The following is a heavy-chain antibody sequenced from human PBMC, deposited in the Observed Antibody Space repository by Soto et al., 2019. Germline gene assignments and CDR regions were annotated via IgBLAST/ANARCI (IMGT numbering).Heavy chain of an antibody. J-gene: IGHJ5*02. V-gene: IGHV5-10-1*01. D-gene: IGHD3-22*01. CDR1: GYSFTSYW. CDR3: ARHKAFYYDTSGA. CDR2: IDPSDSYT. Sequence: GESLKISCKGSGYSFTSYWISWVRQMPAKGLEWMGRIDPSDSYTNYGPSFHGHVTFSADKSISTAYLQWSSLRASDTAMYYCARHKAFYYDTSGAWGQGTLVTVSS.